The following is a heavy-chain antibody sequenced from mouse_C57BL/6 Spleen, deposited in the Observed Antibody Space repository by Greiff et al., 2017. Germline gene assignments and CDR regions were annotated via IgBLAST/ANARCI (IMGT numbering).Heavy chain of an antibody. CDR1: GFTFSDYG. CDR3: ARQGTTVGYYFDY. D-gene: IGHD1-1*01. Sequence: EVQVVESGGGLVKPGGSLKLSCAASGFTFSDYGMHWVRQAPEKGLEWVAYISSGSSTIYYADTVKGRFTISRDNAKNTLFLQMTSLRSEDTAMYYCARQGTTVGYYFDYWGQGTTLTVSS. V-gene: IGHV5-17*01. J-gene: IGHJ2*01. CDR2: ISSGSSTI.